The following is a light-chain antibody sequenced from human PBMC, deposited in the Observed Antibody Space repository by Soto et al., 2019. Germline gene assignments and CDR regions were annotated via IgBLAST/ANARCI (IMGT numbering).Light chain of an antibody. CDR1: QSVSTY. CDR3: QQYDRPPIT. J-gene: IGKJ5*01. Sequence: PGEGATLSCRASQSVSTYLAWYPQRPGQAPLFLISGASCRATGIPDRFSDCGSRTDFTLTISRLEPEDVALYYCQQYDRPPITFGQGTRL. CDR2: GAS. V-gene: IGKV3-20*01.